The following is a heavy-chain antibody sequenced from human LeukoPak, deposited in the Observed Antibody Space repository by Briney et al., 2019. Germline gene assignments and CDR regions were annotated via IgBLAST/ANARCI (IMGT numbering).Heavy chain of an antibody. CDR2: IYYSGST. CDR1: GGSISSSSYY. V-gene: IGHV4-39*07. Sequence: PSETLSLTCTVSGGSISSSSYYWGWIRQPPGKGLEWIGSIYYSGSTYYNPSLKSRVTISVDTSKKQFSLKLSSVTAADTAVYYCARIPEWVVQAYFDYWGQGTLVTVSS. CDR3: ARIPEWVVQAYFDY. J-gene: IGHJ4*02. D-gene: IGHD6-19*01.